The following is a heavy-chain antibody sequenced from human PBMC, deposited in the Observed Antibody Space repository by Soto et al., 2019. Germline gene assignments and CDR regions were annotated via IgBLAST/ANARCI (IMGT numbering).Heavy chain of an antibody. V-gene: IGHV4-59*01. J-gene: IGHJ6*02. CDR3: ARDGFSIAAAGTGLYYYYYYGMDV. CDR1: GGSISSYY. D-gene: IGHD6-13*01. Sequence: SETLSLTCTVSGGSISSYYWSWIRQPPGKGLEWIGYIYYSGSTNYNPSLKSRVTMTTDTSTSTAYMELRSLRSDDTAVYYCARDGFSIAAAGTGLYYYYYYGMDVWGQGTTVTVSS. CDR2: IYYSGST.